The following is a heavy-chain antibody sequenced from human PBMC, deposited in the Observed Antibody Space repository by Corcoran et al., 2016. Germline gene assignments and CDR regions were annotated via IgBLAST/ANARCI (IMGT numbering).Heavy chain of an antibody. CDR3: ARLRVYYYGSGSYLWFDP. J-gene: IGHJ5*02. V-gene: IGHV1-8*01. CDR2: MNPNSGNT. CDR1: GYTFTSYD. Sequence: QVQLVQSGAEVKKPGASVKVSCKASGYTFTSYDINWVRQATGQGLEWMGWMNPNSGNTGYAQKFQGRVTMTRNTSISTAYMELSSLGSEDTAVYYWARLRVYYYGSGSYLWFDPWGQGTLVTVSS. D-gene: IGHD3-10*01.